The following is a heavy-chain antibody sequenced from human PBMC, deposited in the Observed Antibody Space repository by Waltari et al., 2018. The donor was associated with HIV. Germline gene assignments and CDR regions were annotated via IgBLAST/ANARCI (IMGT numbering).Heavy chain of an antibody. J-gene: IGHJ5*02. CDR3: AKGGIVVVVAAFNWFDP. CDR2: ISGSGGRT. D-gene: IGHD2-15*01. CDR1: GFTFSSYA. V-gene: IGHV3-23*01. Sequence: EVQLLESGGGLVQPGGSLRLSCAASGFTFSSYALSWVRQAPGKGLEWVSAISGSGGRTYYADSVTGRCTISRDNSKNTLYLQMNSLRAEDTDVYYCAKGGIVVVVAAFNWFDPWGQGTLVTVSS.